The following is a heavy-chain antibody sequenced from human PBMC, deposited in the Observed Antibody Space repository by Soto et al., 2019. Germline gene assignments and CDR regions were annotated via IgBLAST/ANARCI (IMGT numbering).Heavy chain of an antibody. CDR2: IFSNDEK. CDR3: ARISPRPLFWSGYNYFDY. J-gene: IGHJ4*02. Sequence: QVTLKESGPVLVKPTETLTLTCTVSGFSLSNARMGVSWIRQPPGKALEWLAHIFSNDEKSYSTSLKSRLTISKDTSKSQVVLTMTNMDPVDTATYYCARISPRPLFWSGYNYFDYWGQGTLVTVSS. V-gene: IGHV2-26*01. CDR1: GFSLSNARMG. D-gene: IGHD3-3*01.